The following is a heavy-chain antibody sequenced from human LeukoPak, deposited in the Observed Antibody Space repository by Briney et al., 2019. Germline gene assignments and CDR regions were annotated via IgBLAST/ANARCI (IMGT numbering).Heavy chain of an antibody. V-gene: IGHV3-23*01. Sequence: GGSLRLSCEASEVTFSSYVMSWVRQAPGKGPEWVSGISGSGGGTYYADSVKGRFAISRDNSKNTLYLQMNSLRAEDTAVYYCVQEGPRGLAFDIWGQGTKVTVSS. CDR1: EVTFSSYV. J-gene: IGHJ3*02. CDR3: VQEGPRGLAFDI. CDR2: ISGSGGGT.